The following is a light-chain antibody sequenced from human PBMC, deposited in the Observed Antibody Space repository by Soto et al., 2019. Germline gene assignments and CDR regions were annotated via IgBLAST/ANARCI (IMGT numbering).Light chain of an antibody. CDR1: SSDVGGYNY. Sequence: QSVLTQPASVSGSPGQSITISCTGTSSDVGGYNYVSWYQHHPGKAPKLMIYDVSNPPSGVSNRFSGSKSGNTASLGISGLQPEDEADYYCSSYRTSNTRQIVCGTGTKVTVL. CDR2: DVS. CDR3: SSYRTSNTRQIV. V-gene: IGLV2-14*03. J-gene: IGLJ1*01.